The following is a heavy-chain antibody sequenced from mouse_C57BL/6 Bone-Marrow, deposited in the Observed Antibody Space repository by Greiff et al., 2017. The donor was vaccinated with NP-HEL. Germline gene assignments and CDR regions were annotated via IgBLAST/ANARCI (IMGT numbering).Heavy chain of an antibody. J-gene: IGHJ3*01. D-gene: IGHD1-1*01. CDR3: ARDEAYGKAWFAY. V-gene: IGHV5-16*01. Sequence: DVHLVESEGGLVQPGSSMKLSCTASGFTFSDYYMAWVRQVPEKGLEWVANINYDGSSTYYLDSLKSRFIISRDNAKNILYLQMSSLKSEDTATYYCARDEAYGKAWFAYWGKGTLVTVSA. CDR1: GFTFSDYY. CDR2: INYDGSST.